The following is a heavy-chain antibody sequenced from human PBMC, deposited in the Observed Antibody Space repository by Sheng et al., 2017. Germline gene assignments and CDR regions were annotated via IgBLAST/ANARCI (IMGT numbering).Heavy chain of an antibody. J-gene: IGHJ6*03. V-gene: IGHV3-11*05. D-gene: IGHD4-17*01. CDR3: ARHYADHPIYYYYYMDV. CDR2: ISGSTSHT. Sequence: QVQLVESGGGLVKPGGSLRLSCAASGFTFSDYYMSWIRQAPGKGLEWVSYISGSTSHTNYADSVKGRFTISRDNAKNSLYLQMNRLRAEDTAVYYCARHYADHPIYYYYYMDVWGKGTTVTVSS. CDR1: GFTFSDYY.